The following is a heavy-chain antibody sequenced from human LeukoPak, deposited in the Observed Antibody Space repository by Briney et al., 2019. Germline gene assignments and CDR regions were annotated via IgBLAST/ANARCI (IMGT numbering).Heavy chain of an antibody. V-gene: IGHV4-34*01. CDR3: ARAGYSYGHY. Sequence: SETLSLTCAVYGGSFSGYYWSWIRQPPGKGLEWIGEINHSGNTNYNPSLKSRVTISVDTSKNQFSLKLSSVTAADTAVYYCARAGYSYGHYWGQGTLVTVSS. D-gene: IGHD5-18*01. CDR1: GGSFSGYY. J-gene: IGHJ4*02. CDR2: INHSGNT.